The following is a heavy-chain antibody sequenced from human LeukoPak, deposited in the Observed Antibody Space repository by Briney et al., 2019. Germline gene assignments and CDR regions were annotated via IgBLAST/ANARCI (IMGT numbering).Heavy chain of an antibody. Sequence: GASVKVSCKASGYTFTSYYMHWVRQAPGQGLEWMGIINPSGGSTSYAQKFQGRVTMTRDMSTSIVYMELSSLRSEDTAVYYCARGGNYYDSSGYYYYYYYYMDVWGKGTTVTVSS. D-gene: IGHD3-22*01. V-gene: IGHV1-46*01. CDR1: GYTFTSYY. CDR3: ARGGNYYDSSGYYYYYYYYMDV. J-gene: IGHJ6*03. CDR2: INPSGGST.